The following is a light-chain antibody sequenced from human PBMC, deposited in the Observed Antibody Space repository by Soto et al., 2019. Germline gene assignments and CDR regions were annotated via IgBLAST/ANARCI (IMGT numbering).Light chain of an antibody. Sequence: QSVLPQPASGSGSPGQSITISCTGTSSDIGIYDYVSWYQRHPGRAPQLMIYEVSNRPSGVSRRFTGSKSGNTASLTISGLQAEDEADYFCSSYTNVNTLVFGGGTKVTVL. CDR3: SSYTNVNTLV. V-gene: IGLV2-14*01. CDR1: SSDIGIYDY. J-gene: IGLJ1*01. CDR2: EVS.